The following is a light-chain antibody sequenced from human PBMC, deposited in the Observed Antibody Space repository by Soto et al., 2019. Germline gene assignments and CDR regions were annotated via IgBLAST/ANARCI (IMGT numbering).Light chain of an antibody. Sequence: EIVMTQSPATLSVSPGEGATLSCRASQSVSHNLAWYQQKPGQAPRLLIYGASTRATGIPTRFSGSGSGTEFTLTISSLQSEDIATYYCQQYEHIPQGGSLAQYTFGQGT. CDR2: GAS. V-gene: IGKV3-15*01. J-gene: IGKJ2*01. CDR3: QQYEHIPQGGSLAQYT. CDR1: QSVSHN.